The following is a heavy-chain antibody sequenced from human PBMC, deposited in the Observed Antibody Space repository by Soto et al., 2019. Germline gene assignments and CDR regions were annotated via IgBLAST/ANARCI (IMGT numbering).Heavy chain of an antibody. D-gene: IGHD3-3*01. CDR2: IYYSGST. CDR1: GGSISSYY. V-gene: IGHV4-59*01. CDR3: ARVGYYDFWSGYYRRYYYYYMDG. J-gene: IGHJ6*03. Sequence: PSETLSLTCTGSGGSISSYYWSWIRQPPGKGLEWIGYIYYSGSTNYNPSLKSRVTISVDTSKNQFSLKLSSVTAADTAVYYCARVGYYDFWSGYYRRYYYYYMDGWGKGTTVTVS.